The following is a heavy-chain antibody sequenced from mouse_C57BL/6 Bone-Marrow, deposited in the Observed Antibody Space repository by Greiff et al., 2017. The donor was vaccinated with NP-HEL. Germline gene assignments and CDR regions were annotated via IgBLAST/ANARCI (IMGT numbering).Heavy chain of an antibody. CDR2: IWGDGST. V-gene: IGHV2-3*01. D-gene: IGHD2-5*01. Sequence: VKVVESGPGLVAPSQSLSITCTVSGFSLTSYGVSWVRQPPGKGLEWLGVIWGDGSTNYHSALLSRLSISKDNSKSQVFLKLNSLQTDDTATYYCAKKGTFWDSNYLYYYAMDYWGQGTSVTVSS. CDR1: GFSLTSYG. CDR3: AKKGTFWDSNYLYYYAMDY. J-gene: IGHJ4*01.